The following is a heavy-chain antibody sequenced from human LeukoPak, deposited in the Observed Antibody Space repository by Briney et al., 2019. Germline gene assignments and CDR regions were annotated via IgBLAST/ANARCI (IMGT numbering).Heavy chain of an antibody. J-gene: IGHJ4*02. V-gene: IGHV3-21*01. CDR1: GFTFSSYS. D-gene: IGHD2-2*01. CDR3: ARVRCSSTSCYGFDY. Sequence: GGSLRLSCAASGFTFSSYSMNWVRQAPGKGLEWVSSISSSSSYIYYADSVKGRFTISRDNAKNSLYLQMNSQRAEDTAVYYCARVRCSSTSCYGFDYWGQGTLVTVSS. CDR2: ISSSSSYI.